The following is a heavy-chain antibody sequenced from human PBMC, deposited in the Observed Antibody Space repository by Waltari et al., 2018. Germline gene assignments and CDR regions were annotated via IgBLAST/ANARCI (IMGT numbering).Heavy chain of an antibody. CDR1: GGSIRGDY. J-gene: IGHJ5*02. CDR2: INHSGST. CDR3: ARPSSTNWFDP. Sequence: QVWLQEWGTGLLKPSENLSLTCDVYGGSIRGDYWTWTRHPPGKGLEWIGEINHSGSTNYNPSLKSRVTISVDTSKNQFSLKLSSVTAADTAVYYCARPSSTNWFDPWGQGTLVTVSS. D-gene: IGHD2-2*01. V-gene: IGHV4-34*01.